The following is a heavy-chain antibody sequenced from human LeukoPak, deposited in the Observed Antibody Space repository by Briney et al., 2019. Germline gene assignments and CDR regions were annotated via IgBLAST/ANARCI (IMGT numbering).Heavy chain of an antibody. V-gene: IGHV4-59*01. Sequence: SETLSLTCSVSGDSITGYYWGWIRQPPGKGLEWIGYIYYSGSTNYNPSLKSRVTMSVDTSKNQFSLKLSSVTAADTAVYYCARELLGGVLNNWFDPWGQGTLVTVSS. D-gene: IGHD3-16*01. J-gene: IGHJ5*02. CDR3: ARELLGGVLNNWFDP. CDR1: GDSITGYY. CDR2: IYYSGST.